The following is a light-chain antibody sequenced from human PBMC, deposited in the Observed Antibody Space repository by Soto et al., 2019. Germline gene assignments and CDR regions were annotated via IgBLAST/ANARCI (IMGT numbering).Light chain of an antibody. V-gene: IGKV1-5*03. CDR1: QSISGW. J-gene: IGKJ4*01. CDR3: QEYNFYST. Sequence: DIQMTQSPSTLTASVGARVTITCRASQSISGWLAWYQQKPGKAPKLLIYKASSLESGVPSRFSGSGSGTEFTLTISSLQPDDFATYYCQEYNFYSTFGGGTKVEIK. CDR2: KAS.